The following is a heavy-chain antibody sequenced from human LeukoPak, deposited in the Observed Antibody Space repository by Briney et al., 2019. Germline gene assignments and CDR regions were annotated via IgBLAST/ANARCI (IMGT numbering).Heavy chain of an antibody. CDR2: INTSGST. V-gene: IGHV4-4*07. J-gene: IGHJ3*02. Sequence: SETLSLTCTVSGGSISSYYWSWIRQPAGKGLEWIGRINTSGSTNYNPSLKSRVTMSVDTSTSTVYMELSSLKSEDTAVYYCARGALTYCGAKCLNDAFDIWGQGTMVTVSS. CDR1: GGSISSYY. D-gene: IGHD2-21*01. CDR3: ARGALTYCGAKCLNDAFDI.